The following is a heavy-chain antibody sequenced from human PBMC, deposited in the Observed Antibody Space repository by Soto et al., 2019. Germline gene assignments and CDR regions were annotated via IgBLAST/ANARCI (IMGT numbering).Heavy chain of an antibody. D-gene: IGHD3-16*01. CDR1: GFMFKSFV. CDR2: TSYDGNTK. CDR3: ARWGTTWGLDI. J-gene: IGHJ4*02. V-gene: IGHV3-30*19. Sequence: QVQLVESGGGVVQPGTSLRLSCAASGFMFKSFVMHWVRQVPGKGLQWVALTSYDGNTKYYGDSVQGRFTVSRDNSKNTLYLHMDSLRLEDTALYYCARWGTTWGLDIWGQGTLVSVSS.